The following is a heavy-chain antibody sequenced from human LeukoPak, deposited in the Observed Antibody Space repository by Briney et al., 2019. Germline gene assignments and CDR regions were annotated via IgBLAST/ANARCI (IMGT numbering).Heavy chain of an antibody. CDR1: GYTFSNCA. CDR2: ISVSGGNS. D-gene: IGHD2-2*01. V-gene: IGHV3-23*01. CDR3: ARGGYCSSTSCSHYYYYTLDV. Sequence: GGSLRLSCAASGYTFSNCAMSWVRQAPGKGLEWVSSISVSGGNSYYADSVKGRFTISRDNSKNTLYLQMNSLRAEDTAVYYCARGGYCSSTSCSHYYYYTLDVWGQGTTVTVSS. J-gene: IGHJ6*02.